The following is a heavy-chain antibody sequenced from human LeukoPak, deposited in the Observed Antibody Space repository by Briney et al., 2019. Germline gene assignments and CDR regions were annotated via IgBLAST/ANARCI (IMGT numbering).Heavy chain of an antibody. Sequence: SETLCLTCAVSSDAITSSSYVWGWGRQPPGKGLEWVVDIYSNGHISYNPSLKSRAAISVGTCKSQFCLKLSSVTAAGTAVYYCARRHHGSRNIHPWGQGPLVTVPS. J-gene: IGHJ5*02. D-gene: IGHD3-10*01. CDR1: SDAITSSSYV. CDR3: ARRHHGSRNIHP. CDR2: IYSNGHI. V-gene: IGHV4-39*01.